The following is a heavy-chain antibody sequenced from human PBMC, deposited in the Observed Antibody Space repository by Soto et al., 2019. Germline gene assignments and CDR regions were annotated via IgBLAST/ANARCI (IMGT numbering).Heavy chain of an antibody. V-gene: IGHV3-23*01. Sequence: VQLLESGGGLVQPGGSLRLSCAASGFTFSSYTMTWVRRAPGKGLEWVSAISVSGDSTYYADSVKGRFTISRDNSKSTLYLQMNSLRAEDTAVYYCAKPPPFDPWGQGTLVTVSS. J-gene: IGHJ5*02. CDR1: GFTFSSYT. CDR3: AKPPPFDP. CDR2: ISVSGDST.